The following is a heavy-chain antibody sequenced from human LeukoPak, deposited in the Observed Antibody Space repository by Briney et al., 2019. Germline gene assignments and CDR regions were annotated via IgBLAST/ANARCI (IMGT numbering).Heavy chain of an antibody. CDR1: GGSFSGYY. Sequence: SETLSLTCAVYGGSFSGYYWSWIRQPPGKGLEWIGEINHSGSTNYNPSLKSRVTISVDTSKNQFSLKLSSVTAADTAVYYCARSMMYNWNDVDAFDIWGQGTMVTVSS. CDR2: INHSGST. J-gene: IGHJ3*02. V-gene: IGHV4-34*01. CDR3: ARSMMYNWNDVDAFDI. D-gene: IGHD1-1*01.